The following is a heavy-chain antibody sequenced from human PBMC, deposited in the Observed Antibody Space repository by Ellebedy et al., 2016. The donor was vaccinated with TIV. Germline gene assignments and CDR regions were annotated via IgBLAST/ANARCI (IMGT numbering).Heavy chain of an antibody. V-gene: IGHV4-59*01. J-gene: IGHJ6*02. CDR3: ARGPYSSGGYTIDV. CDR2: VSYSGST. CDR1: GGSISGYF. Sequence: MPSETLSLTCTVSGGSISGYFWSWIRQPPGKGLEWIGYVSYSGSTNYNPSLTSRVTISVDPSKNQFSLNLRSVTAADTAIYNCARGPYSSGGYTIDVWGQGTAVTVSS. D-gene: IGHD6-25*01.